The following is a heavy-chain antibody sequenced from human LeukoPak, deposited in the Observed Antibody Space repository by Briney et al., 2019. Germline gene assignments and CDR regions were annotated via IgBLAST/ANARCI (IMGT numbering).Heavy chain of an antibody. CDR1: GFIFSNYA. CDR2: MSYDGTNE. J-gene: IGHJ4*02. CDR3: ARGPPTTVTTNYLNY. V-gene: IGHV3-30-3*01. D-gene: IGHD4-11*01. Sequence: GSLRLSCVASGFIFSNYAMYWVRQAPGKGLEWVAVMSYDGTNEYYADSVKGRFTIFRDSSETTLSLQMNSLRTEDTAVYYCARGPPTTVTTNYLNYWGQGTLVTVSS.